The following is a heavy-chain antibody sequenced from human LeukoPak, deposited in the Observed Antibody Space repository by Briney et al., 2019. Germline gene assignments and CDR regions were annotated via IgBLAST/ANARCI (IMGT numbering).Heavy chain of an antibody. CDR3: ARDQEYYYDSSGYDGY. CDR2: INPNSGGT. CDR1: GYTFTGYY. V-gene: IGHV1-2*02. Sequence: ASVKVSCKASGYTFTGYYMHWVRQAPGQGLEWMGWINPNSGGTNYAQKFQGRVTMTRDTSISIAYMELSRLRSDDTAVYYCARDQEYYYDSSGYDGYWGQGTLVTVSS. J-gene: IGHJ4*02. D-gene: IGHD3-22*01.